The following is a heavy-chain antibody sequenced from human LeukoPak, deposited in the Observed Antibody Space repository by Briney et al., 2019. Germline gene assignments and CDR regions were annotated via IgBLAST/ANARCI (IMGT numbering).Heavy chain of an antibody. CDR1: GFTFSSYA. CDR3: AKGGYDYVWGSYDY. D-gene: IGHD3-16*01. CDR2: ISGSGGST. J-gene: IGHJ4*02. Sequence: GGSLRLSRAASGFTFSSYAMSWVRQAPGKGLEWVSGISGSGGSTYYADSVKGRFTISRDNSKNTLYLQMNSLRGEDTAVYYCAKGGYDYVWGSYDYWGQGTLVTVSS. V-gene: IGHV3-23*01.